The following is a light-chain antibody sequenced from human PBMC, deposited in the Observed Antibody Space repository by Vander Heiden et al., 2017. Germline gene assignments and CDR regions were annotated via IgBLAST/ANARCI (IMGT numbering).Light chain of an antibody. V-gene: IGLV7-46*01. Sequence: QALVTQEPSLTVSPGVPFTLTCGSNTGAVTSGHYPYCFQQKPGQAPRTLIYDIDNRHSWTPARCSGSLLGGKAALTLSGAQPEDEAKYYCLVSFIAGRPVFGGGTKLTVL. CDR1: TGAVTSGHY. CDR2: DID. CDR3: LVSFIAGRPV. J-gene: IGLJ2*01.